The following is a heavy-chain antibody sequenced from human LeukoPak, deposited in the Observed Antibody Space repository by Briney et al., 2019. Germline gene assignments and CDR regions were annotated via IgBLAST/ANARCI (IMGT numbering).Heavy chain of an antibody. CDR1: GGSISSYF. CDR3: ARDGSNYYDSSWLDP. Sequence: PSETLSLTCTVSGGSISSYFWSWIRQSPGKGLEWIGYAYYTGTTNYNPSLKSRVTISVDTSKNQFSLELSSVTAADTAMYYCARDGSNYYDSSWLDPWGQGTLVTVSS. CDR2: AYYTGTT. V-gene: IGHV4-59*01. J-gene: IGHJ5*02. D-gene: IGHD3-22*01.